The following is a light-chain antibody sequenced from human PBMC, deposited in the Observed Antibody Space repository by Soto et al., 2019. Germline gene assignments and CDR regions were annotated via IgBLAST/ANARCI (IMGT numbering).Light chain of an antibody. J-gene: IGLJ3*02. CDR1: SSDVGGYNY. CDR3: KSYTGINNWV. CDR2: EVN. Sequence: HSALTQAPSASGFPGQSVTISCTGTSSDVGGYNYVSWYQQHPGKAPKVMIYEVNKRPSGVPDRFSGSKSGNTASLTVSGLQAEDEADYFCKSYTGINNWVFGGGTK. V-gene: IGLV2-8*01.